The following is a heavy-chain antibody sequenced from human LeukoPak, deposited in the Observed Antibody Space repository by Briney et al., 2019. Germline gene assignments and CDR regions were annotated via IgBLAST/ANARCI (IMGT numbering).Heavy chain of an antibody. CDR3: ARDSRLAVY. V-gene: IGHV3-30-3*01. CDR1: GFTFSSYA. CDR2: ISYDGSNK. J-gene: IGHJ4*02. D-gene: IGHD6-19*01. Sequence: GGSLRLSCAASGFTFSSYAMHWVRQAPGKGLEWVAVISYDGSNKYYADSVKGRFTISRDNSKNTLYLQMNSLRAEDTAVYYCARDSRLAVYWGQGTLVPVSS.